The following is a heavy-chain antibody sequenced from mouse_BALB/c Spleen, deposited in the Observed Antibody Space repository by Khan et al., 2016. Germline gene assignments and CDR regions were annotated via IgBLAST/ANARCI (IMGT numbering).Heavy chain of an antibody. D-gene: IGHD2-4*01. Sequence: EVQLVESGGGLVQPKGSLKLSCAASGFTFNTYAMNWVRQAPGKGLEWVARIRSKSNNYATYYADSVKDRFTISRADSQSMLYLQMNNLKTEDTAMYYCVGYDYDYWGQGTSVTVSS. CDR1: GFTFNTYA. V-gene: IGHV10-1*02. CDR2: IRSKSNNYAT. J-gene: IGHJ4*01. CDR3: VGYDYDY.